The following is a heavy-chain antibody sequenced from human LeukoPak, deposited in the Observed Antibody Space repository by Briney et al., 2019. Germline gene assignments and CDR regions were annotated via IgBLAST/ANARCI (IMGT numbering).Heavy chain of an antibody. J-gene: IGHJ4*02. V-gene: IGHV4-59*12. D-gene: IGHD1-1*01. CDR2: IYYSGNT. Sequence: SETLSLTCTVSGGSISSYYWSWIRQPPGKGLEWIGYIYYSGNTNYNPSLKSRVTISVDTSKNQFSLKLSSVTAADTAVYYCARGSERHTNQGRGNDYWGQGTLVTVSS. CDR3: ARGSERHTNQGRGNDY. CDR1: GGSISSYY.